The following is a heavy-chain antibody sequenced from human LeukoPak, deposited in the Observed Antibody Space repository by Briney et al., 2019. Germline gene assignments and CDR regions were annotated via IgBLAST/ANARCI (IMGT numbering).Heavy chain of an antibody. CDR1: GFTFSDYS. V-gene: IGHV3-48*01. CDR3: ARDYKYAFDN. Sequence: GGSLRLSCAASGFTFSDYSMNWVRQAPGKGLEWISYIGIDSGNTNYADSVKGRFTISGDKAKNSLYLQMNSLRVEDTAVYYCARDYKYAFDNWGQGTLATVSP. CDR2: IGIDSGNT. D-gene: IGHD5-24*01. J-gene: IGHJ4*02.